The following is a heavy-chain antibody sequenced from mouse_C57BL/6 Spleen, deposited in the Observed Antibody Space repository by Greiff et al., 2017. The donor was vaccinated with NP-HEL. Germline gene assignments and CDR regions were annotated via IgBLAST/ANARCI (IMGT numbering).Heavy chain of an antibody. D-gene: IGHD1-1*01. Sequence: QVQLQQSGAELVKPGASVKLSCKASGYTFTSYWMHWVKQRPGQGLEWIGMIHPNSGSTNYNEKFTSKATLTVDKSSSTAYMQLSSLTSEDSAVYYCAGGYYGSSTWFAYWGQGTLVTVSA. J-gene: IGHJ3*01. CDR2: IHPNSGST. CDR3: AGGYYGSSTWFAY. CDR1: GYTFTSYW. V-gene: IGHV1-64*01.